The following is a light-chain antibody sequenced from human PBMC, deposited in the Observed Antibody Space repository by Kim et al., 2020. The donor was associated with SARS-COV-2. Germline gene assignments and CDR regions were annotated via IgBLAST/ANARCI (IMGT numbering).Light chain of an antibody. CDR3: QKYDTWPT. Sequence: EIVMTQSPATLSVSPGERATLSCRASQSVRNNLAWYQQIPGQAPRLLIHGASTGATGIPARFSGSGSGTEFTLTISSLQSEDFAVYYWQKYDTWPTFGQGTKLEI. CDR1: QSVRNN. CDR2: GAS. J-gene: IGKJ2*01. V-gene: IGKV3-15*01.